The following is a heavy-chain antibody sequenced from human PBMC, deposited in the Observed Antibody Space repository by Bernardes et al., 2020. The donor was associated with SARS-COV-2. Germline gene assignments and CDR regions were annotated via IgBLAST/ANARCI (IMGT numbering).Heavy chain of an antibody. CDR3: ARGRRTKVPGH. CDR1: GYTFTSYV. Sequence: ASVKVSCKASGYTFTSYVIRWFRQAPGQGLEWMGWISGFNGNTNYAQKLQGRVTMTTDTSTSTAYMELRSLRSDDTAVYYCARGRRTKVPGHWGQGTLVTV. CDR2: ISGFNGNT. J-gene: IGHJ4*02. V-gene: IGHV1-18*01.